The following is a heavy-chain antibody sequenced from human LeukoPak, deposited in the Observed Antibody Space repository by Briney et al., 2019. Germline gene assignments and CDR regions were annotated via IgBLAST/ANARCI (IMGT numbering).Heavy chain of an antibody. D-gene: IGHD5-18*01. V-gene: IGHV1-69*05. Sequence: ASVKVSRKASGYTFTSYAISWVRQAPGQGLEWMGGIIPIFGTANYAQKFQGRVTITTDESTSTAYMELSSLRSEDTAVYYCARDRKVNGGYSYGFGYWGQGTLVTVSS. J-gene: IGHJ4*02. CDR2: IIPIFGTA. CDR1: GYTFTSYA. CDR3: ARDRKVNGGYSYGFGY.